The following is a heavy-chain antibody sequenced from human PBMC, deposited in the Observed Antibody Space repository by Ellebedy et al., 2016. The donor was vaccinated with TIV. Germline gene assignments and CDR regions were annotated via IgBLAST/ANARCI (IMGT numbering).Heavy chain of an antibody. CDR2: IKQDGSEK. Sequence: GESLKISCAASGFTFSNYWMSWVRQAPGKGLEWVANIKQDGSEKYYVDSVKGRFTISRDNARNSLYLQMNSLRADDTAIYYCTRDTVEVAGGDAFDMWGQGTMVTVSS. D-gene: IGHD2-2*01. CDR1: GFTFSNYW. CDR3: TRDTVEVAGGDAFDM. V-gene: IGHV3-7*01. J-gene: IGHJ3*02.